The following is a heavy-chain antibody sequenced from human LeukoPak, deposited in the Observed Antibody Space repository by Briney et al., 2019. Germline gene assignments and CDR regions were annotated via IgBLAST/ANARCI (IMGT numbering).Heavy chain of an antibody. D-gene: IGHD5-18*01. CDR2: MNPNSGNT. V-gene: IGHV1-8*01. J-gene: IGHJ4*02. CDR1: GYTFTSND. CDR3: ARGYSYGYAPY. Sequence: GASVRVSCKASGYTFTSNDINWVRQATGQGLEWMGWMNPNSGNTNYAQTFQGRVTITRNTSISTAYMELSSLRSEDTAVYYCARGYSYGYAPYWGQGTLVTVSS.